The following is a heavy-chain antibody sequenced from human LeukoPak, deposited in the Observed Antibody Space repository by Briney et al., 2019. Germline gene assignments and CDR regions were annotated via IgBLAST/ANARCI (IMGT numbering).Heavy chain of an antibody. J-gene: IGHJ4*02. V-gene: IGHV4-34*01. CDR1: GGSFSGYY. CDR2: INHSGST. Sequence: PSETLSLTCAVYGGSFSGYYWSWIRQPPGKGLEWIGEINHSGSTNYNPSLKSRVTISVDTSKNQFSLKLSSVTAADTAVYYCARQGRLGNFDYWGQGTLVTVSS. D-gene: IGHD1-1*01. CDR3: ARQGRLGNFDY.